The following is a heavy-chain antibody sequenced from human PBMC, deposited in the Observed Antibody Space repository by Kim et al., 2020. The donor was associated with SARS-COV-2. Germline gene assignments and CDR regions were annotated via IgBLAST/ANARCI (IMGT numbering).Heavy chain of an antibody. J-gene: IGHJ5*02. CDR3: ASSQPIIFGTLKFDP. D-gene: IGHD3-9*01. CDR1: GFSFSTYW. CDR2: VDPFGGLR. V-gene: IGHV3-74*03. Sequence: GGSLRLSCAASGFSFSTYWMHWVRQVPGRGLVWVSRVDPFGGLRTYADSVKGRFTISRDNARNTLYLQMTSLRVEDTAVYYCASSQPIIFGTLKFDPWGRGTLVTVSS.